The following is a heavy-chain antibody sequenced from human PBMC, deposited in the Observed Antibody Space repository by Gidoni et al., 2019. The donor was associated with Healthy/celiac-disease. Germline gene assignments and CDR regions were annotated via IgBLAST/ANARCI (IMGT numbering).Heavy chain of an antibody. CDR2: ISSSSSYI. CDR1: GFTFSSYS. V-gene: IGHV3-21*01. Sequence: EVQLVESGGGLVKPGGSLRLSCAASGFTFSSYSMNWVRQAPGKGLEWVSSISSSSSYIYYADSVKGRFTISRDNAKNSLYLQMNSLRAEDTAVYYCARVAINGYYVTYWGQGTLVTVSS. J-gene: IGHJ4*02. CDR3: ARVAINGYYVTY. D-gene: IGHD4-17*01.